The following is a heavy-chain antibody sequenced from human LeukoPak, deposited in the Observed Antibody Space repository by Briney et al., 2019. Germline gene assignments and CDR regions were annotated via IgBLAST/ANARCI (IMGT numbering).Heavy chain of an antibody. Sequence: ASVKVSCKVSGYTLTELSMHWVRQAPGKGLEWMGGFDPEDGETIYAQKFQGRVTMTEDTSTDTAYMELSSLRSEDTAVYYCASWGYSGYEDPFDYWGQGTLVTVSS. J-gene: IGHJ4*02. D-gene: IGHD5-12*01. CDR2: FDPEDGET. CDR1: GYTLTELS. V-gene: IGHV1-24*01. CDR3: ASWGYSGYEDPFDY.